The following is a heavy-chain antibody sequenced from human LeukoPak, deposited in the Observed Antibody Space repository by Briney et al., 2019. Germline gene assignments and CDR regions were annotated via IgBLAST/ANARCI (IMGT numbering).Heavy chain of an antibody. D-gene: IGHD2-21*02. Sequence: GGSLRPSCAASRFTFSSYAMSWVRQAPGKGLEWVSAISGSGGRTYYADSVKGRFTISRDNSKNTLSLQMNSLRDEDTATYYCAKEVYCGRDCYNPGYGVDVWGQGTTVTVSS. CDR3: AKEVYCGRDCYNPGYGVDV. CDR2: ISGSGGRT. V-gene: IGHV3-23*01. CDR1: RFTFSSYA. J-gene: IGHJ6*02.